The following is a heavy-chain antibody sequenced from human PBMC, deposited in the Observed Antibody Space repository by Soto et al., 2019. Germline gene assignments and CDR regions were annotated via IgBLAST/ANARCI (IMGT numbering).Heavy chain of an antibody. J-gene: IGHJ6*02. CDR3: VTPVYYYYGMDV. V-gene: IGHV3-30-3*01. Sequence: GGSLRLSCAASGFTFSSYAMHWVRQAPGKGLEWVAVISYDGSNKYYADSVKGRFTISRDNSKNTLYLQMNSLRAEDTAVYYCVTPVYYYYGMDVWGQGTTVTVS. CDR2: ISYDGSNK. CDR1: GFTFSSYA.